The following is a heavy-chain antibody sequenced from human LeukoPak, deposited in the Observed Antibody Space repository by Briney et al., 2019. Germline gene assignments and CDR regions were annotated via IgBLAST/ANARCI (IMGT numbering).Heavy chain of an antibody. CDR2: TRNKANSYTT. J-gene: IGHJ6*03. D-gene: IGHD3-10*01. Sequence: GGSLRLSCAASGFTFSDHYMDWVRQAPGKGLEWVGRTRNKANSYTTEYAASVKGRFTISRDDSKNSLYLQMNSLKTEDTAVYYCTTGAFYYYDYYYYYYMDVWGKGTTVTISS. V-gene: IGHV3-72*01. CDR1: GFTFSDHY. CDR3: TTGAFYYYDYYYYYYMDV.